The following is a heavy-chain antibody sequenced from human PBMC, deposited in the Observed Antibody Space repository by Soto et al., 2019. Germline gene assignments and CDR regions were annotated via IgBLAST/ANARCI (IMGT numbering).Heavy chain of an antibody. J-gene: IGHJ6*02. V-gene: IGHV3-23*01. Sequence: EVQLLESGGGFVQPGGSLRLSCAASGFTFSSSTMSWVRQAPGKGLEWVSAIIDSGGYTYYADSVKGRFTISRDNSKNTLYLQMNSLRAEDTALYYCAKETYYYYGMDVWGQGTTVTVSS. CDR3: AKETYYYYGMDV. CDR2: IIDSGGYT. CDR1: GFTFSSST.